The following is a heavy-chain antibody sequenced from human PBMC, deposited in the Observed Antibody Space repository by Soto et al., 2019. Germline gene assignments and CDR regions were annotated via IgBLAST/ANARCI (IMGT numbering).Heavy chain of an antibody. CDR3: ARYIPGVRYYGMDV. CDR2: IGESGTPT. Sequence: PGGSLRLSCAASGFSFSSYAMKWVRQAPGKGLEWVSLIGESGTPTYYADSVKGRFTISRDNSGNTLFLEMYSLRAEDPAVYYCARYIPGVRYYGMDVWGQGTTVTVSS. D-gene: IGHD2-2*01. V-gene: IGHV3-23*01. J-gene: IGHJ6*02. CDR1: GFSFSSYA.